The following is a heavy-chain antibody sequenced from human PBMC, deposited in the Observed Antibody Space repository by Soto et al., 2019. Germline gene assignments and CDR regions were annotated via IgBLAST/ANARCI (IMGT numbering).Heavy chain of an antibody. J-gene: IGHJ3*02. CDR3: TRPWNYDFWSGYPIDAFDI. V-gene: IGHV3-73*01. CDR1: GFTFSGSA. D-gene: IGHD3-3*01. CDR2: IRSKANSYAT. Sequence: EVQLVESGGGLVQPGGSLKLSCAASGFTFSGSAMHWVRQASGKGLEWVGRIRSKANSYATAYAASVKGRFTISRDDSKNTAYLQMNSLKTDDTAVYYCTRPWNYDFWSGYPIDAFDIWGQGTMVTVSS.